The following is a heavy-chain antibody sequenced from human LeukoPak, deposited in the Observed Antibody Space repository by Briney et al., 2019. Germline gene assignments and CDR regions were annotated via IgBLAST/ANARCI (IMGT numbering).Heavy chain of an antibody. D-gene: IGHD3-3*01. CDR3: AKAGTTYYDFWSGYYFDY. CDR2: ISGSGGST. J-gene: IGHJ4*02. CDR1: RFAFSSYA. V-gene: IGHV3-23*01. Sequence: GGSLRLSCAASRFAFSSYAMTWVRQAPGKGLEWVSAISGSGGSTYYADSVKGRFTISRDNSKNTLYLQMNSLRAEDTAVYYCAKAGTTYYDFWSGYYFDYWGQGTLVTVSS.